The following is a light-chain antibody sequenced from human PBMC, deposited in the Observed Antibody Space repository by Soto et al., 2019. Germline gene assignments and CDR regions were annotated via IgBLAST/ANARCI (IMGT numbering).Light chain of an antibody. Sequence: DIVMTQSPDSLAVSLGERVTIKCKSSQSVLYSSNNKNYLAWYQQNPGQPPKLLINWASTRESGVPARFSGSGSGTDFTLTIRSLQAEDVAVYCCQQYYRTPFTFGPGTKVDIK. V-gene: IGKV4-1*01. J-gene: IGKJ3*01. CDR3: QQYYRTPFT. CDR2: WAS. CDR1: QSVLYSSNNKNY.